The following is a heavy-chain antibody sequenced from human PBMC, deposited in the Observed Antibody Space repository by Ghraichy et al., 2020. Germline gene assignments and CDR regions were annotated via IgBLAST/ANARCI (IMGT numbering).Heavy chain of an antibody. CDR2: IIPILGIA. D-gene: IGHD3-22*01. Sequence: SVKVSCKASGGTFSSYAISWVRQAPGQGLEWMGRIIPILGIANYAQKFQGRVTITADKSTSTAYMELSSLRSEDTAVYYCASTPRPGYYDSSGYYGRLDYWGQGTLVTVSS. V-gene: IGHV1-69*04. CDR3: ASTPRPGYYDSSGYYGRLDY. J-gene: IGHJ4*02. CDR1: GGTFSSYA.